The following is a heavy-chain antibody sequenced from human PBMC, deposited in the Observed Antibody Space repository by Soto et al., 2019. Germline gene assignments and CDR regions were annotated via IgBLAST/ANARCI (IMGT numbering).Heavy chain of an antibody. CDR2: IIPILETA. Sequence: QVQLVQSGAEVKKPGSSLKVSCKASGGTFGRYTISWVRQAPGQGLEWMGWIIPILETANYAQKFQGRVTIAADTSTTPAYLDLSGLKSDDAGVYYCARGGKPGGDLDVKGKGTPVVVSS. CDR3: ARGGKPGGDLDV. J-gene: IGHJ6*04. V-gene: IGHV1-69*08. CDR1: GGTFGRYT. D-gene: IGHD1-26*01.